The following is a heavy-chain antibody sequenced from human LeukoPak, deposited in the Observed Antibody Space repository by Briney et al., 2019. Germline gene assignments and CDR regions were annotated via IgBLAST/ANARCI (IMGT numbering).Heavy chain of an antibody. V-gene: IGHV3-66*01. CDR1: GFTVSSNY. D-gene: IGHD1-26*01. CDR3: ARDDRWELRQL. J-gene: IGHJ4*02. Sequence: GGSLRLSCAASGFTVSSNYMSWVRQAPGKGLEWVSVIYSGGSTYYADSVKGGFTISRDNSKNTLYLQMNSLRAEDTAVYYCARDDRWELRQLWGQGTLVTVSS. CDR2: IYSGGST.